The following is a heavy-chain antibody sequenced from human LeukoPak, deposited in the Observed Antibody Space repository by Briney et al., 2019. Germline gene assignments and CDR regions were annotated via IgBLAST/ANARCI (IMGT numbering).Heavy chain of an antibody. J-gene: IGHJ3*02. CDR2: IYYSGNT. CDR1: GGSIGSYY. V-gene: IGHV4-59*01. D-gene: IGHD1-26*01. Sequence: SETLSLTCTVSGGSIGSYYWSWIRQPPGKGLEWIGYIYYSGNTNSSPSLKSRITMSVDTSKNQFSLKLSSVTAADTAVYYCARVFSGSFDIWGQGTMVTVSS. CDR3: ARVFSGSFDI.